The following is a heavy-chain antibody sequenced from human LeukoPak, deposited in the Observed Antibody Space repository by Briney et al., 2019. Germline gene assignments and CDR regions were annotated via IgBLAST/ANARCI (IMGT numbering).Heavy chain of an antibody. Sequence: ASVKVSCKASGYTFPGYYMHWVRQAPGQGLEWMGWINPNSGGTNYAQKLQGWVTMTRDTSISTAYMELSRLRSDDTAVYYCARGMTTVTPDAFDIWGQGTMVTVSS. CDR3: ARGMTTVTPDAFDI. D-gene: IGHD4-11*01. CDR1: GYTFPGYY. CDR2: INPNSGGT. J-gene: IGHJ3*02. V-gene: IGHV1-2*04.